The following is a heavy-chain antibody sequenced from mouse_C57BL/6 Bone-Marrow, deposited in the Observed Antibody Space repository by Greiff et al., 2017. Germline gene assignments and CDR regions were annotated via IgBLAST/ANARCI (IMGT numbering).Heavy chain of an antibody. CDR1: GYTFTSYW. Sequence: VQLQQPGAELVKPGASVKMSCKASGYTFTSYWITWVKQRPGQGLEWIGDIYPGSGSTNYNEKFKSKATLTVDTSSSTAYMQLRSLTSDDSAVYYCARSDGYYDYWGQGTTLTVSS. V-gene: IGHV1-55*01. D-gene: IGHD2-3*01. CDR2: IYPGSGST. CDR3: ARSDGYYDY. J-gene: IGHJ2*01.